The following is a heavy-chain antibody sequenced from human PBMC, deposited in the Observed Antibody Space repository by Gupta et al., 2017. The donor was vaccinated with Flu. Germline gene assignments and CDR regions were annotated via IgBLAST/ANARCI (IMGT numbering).Heavy chain of an antibody. J-gene: IGHJ4*02. Sequence: QVHLQESGPTLVKPSETLSLICTVSGDSISSSYWSWIRQPAGKRLEWIGRVYTSGSTNFNPSLRGRVTMSVDTSRNQFSLTLNSVTAADTAIYYCARDCSGGSCYRGGNDYWGQGTLVTVSS. CDR1: GDSISSSY. CDR3: ARDCSGGSCYRGGNDY. D-gene: IGHD2-15*01. V-gene: IGHV4-4*07. CDR2: VYTSGST.